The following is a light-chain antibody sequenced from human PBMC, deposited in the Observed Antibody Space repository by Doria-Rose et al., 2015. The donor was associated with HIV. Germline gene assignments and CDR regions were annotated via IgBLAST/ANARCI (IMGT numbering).Light chain of an antibody. V-gene: IGKV3-20*01. CDR2: DAS. CDR3: QQYGTSRGT. J-gene: IGKJ5*01. Sequence: TQSPGTLSLSPGERATLSCRASQRIKSSYLAWYQQKPGQAPRLLTYDASTRATGIPDRFSGSGSGTDSTLTISRLEPEDVAVYYCQQYGTSRGTFGQGTRLEIK. CDR1: QRIKSSY.